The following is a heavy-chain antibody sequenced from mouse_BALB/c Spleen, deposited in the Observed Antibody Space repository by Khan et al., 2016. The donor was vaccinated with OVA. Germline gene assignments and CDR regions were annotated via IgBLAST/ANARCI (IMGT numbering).Heavy chain of an antibody. CDR1: GFSLTNYG. CDR3: AKNRNGYFDY. CDR2: IWSGGST. Sequence: QVQLKESGPGLVQPSQSLSITCTVSGFSLTNYGVHWVRQSPGKGLEWLGVIWSGGSTAYNETFISRLSISKDISKSQVFFKMNSLQTNDTAIYYCAKNRNGYFDYWGQGTTLTVSS. V-gene: IGHV2-2*02. D-gene: IGHD1-1*02. J-gene: IGHJ2*01.